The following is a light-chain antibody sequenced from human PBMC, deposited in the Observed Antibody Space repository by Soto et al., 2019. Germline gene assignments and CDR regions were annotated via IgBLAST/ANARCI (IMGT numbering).Light chain of an antibody. Sequence: QSALIQPPSVSGSPGQSVTISCTGTSSDVGGYNYVSWYQQHPGKAPKLMVYDVSTRPSGVSNRFSGSKSGNTASLTISGLQAEDEADYYCSSYTSSSTYVFGTGTKVTV. J-gene: IGLJ1*01. CDR2: DVS. CDR3: SSYTSSSTYV. V-gene: IGLV2-14*01. CDR1: SSDVGGYNY.